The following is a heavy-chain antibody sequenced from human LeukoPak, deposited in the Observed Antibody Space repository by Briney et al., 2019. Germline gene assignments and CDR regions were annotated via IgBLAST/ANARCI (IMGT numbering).Heavy chain of an antibody. CDR1: GYTFTGYY. CDR2: INPNSGGT. J-gene: IGHJ5*02. V-gene: IGHV1-2*02. CDR3: ARGGIAAAGTVWNWFDP. Sequence: ASVKVSCKASGYTFTGYYMHWVRQAPGQGLEWMGWINPNSGGTNYAQKFQGRVTMTRDTSISTAYMELSRLRSDDPAVYYCARGGIAAAGTVWNWFDPWGQGTLVTVSS. D-gene: IGHD6-13*01.